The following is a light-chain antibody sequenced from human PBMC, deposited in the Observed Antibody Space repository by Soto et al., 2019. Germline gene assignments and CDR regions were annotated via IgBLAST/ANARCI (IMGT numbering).Light chain of an antibody. V-gene: IGKV1-5*01. CDR3: QQYNSYSWT. Sequence: DIPMTQSPSTLSASIGDRVTISCRASQNIGRWLAWYQQKPGTAPNLLIYHASNLRDGVPSRFSGGGSGTEFTLAISSLQPDDIATYSCQQYNSYSWTFGQGTKVEIK. CDR1: QNIGRW. J-gene: IGKJ1*01. CDR2: HAS.